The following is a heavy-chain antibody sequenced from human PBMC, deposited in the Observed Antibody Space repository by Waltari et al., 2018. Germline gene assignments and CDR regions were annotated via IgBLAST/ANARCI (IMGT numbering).Heavy chain of an antibody. CDR2: INPNSGGT. CDR1: GSTFHDYY. D-gene: IGHD2-15*01. CDR3: ARGVVVVVAACNWFDP. V-gene: IGHV1-2*06. J-gene: IGHJ5*02. Sequence: QVQLVPSGAEVKTPGASVKVSCTASGSTFHDYYMHWVRQSPGQGLEWMGRINPNSGGTNYAQKFQGRGTMTRDTSISTAYMELSRLRSDDTAVYYCARGVVVVVAACNWFDPWGQGTLVTVSS.